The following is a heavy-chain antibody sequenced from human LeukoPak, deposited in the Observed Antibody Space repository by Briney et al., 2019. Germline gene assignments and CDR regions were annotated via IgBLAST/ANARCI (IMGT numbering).Heavy chain of an antibody. CDR2: IYSDNT. CDR3: ARRAGAYSHPYDY. D-gene: IGHD4/OR15-4a*01. CDR1: GFTVSSNS. Sequence: GGSLRLSCTVSGFTVSSNSMSWVRQAPGKGLESVSFIYSDNTHYSDSVKGRFTISRDNSKNTLYLQMNSLRAEDTAVYYCARRAGAYSHPYDYWGQGTLVTVSS. V-gene: IGHV3-53*01. J-gene: IGHJ4*02.